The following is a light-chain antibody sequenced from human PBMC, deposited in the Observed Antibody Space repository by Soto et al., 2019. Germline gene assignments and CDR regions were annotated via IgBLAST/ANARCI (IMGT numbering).Light chain of an antibody. CDR2: DVS. CDR1: QYFSSW. CDR3: QQYNSYPWT. Sequence: DIQMTQSPSTLSASVGDRVTITCRASQYFSSWLAWYQQEPGKAPKLLIYDVSSLKSGVPSRFSGTGSGTEFTLTISSLQPDDFATYYCQQYNSYPWTFGQGTKVEMK. J-gene: IGKJ1*01. V-gene: IGKV1-5*01.